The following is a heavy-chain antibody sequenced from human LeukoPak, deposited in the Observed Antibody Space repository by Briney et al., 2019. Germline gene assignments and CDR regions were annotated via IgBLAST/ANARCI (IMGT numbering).Heavy chain of an antibody. D-gene: IGHD3-16*01. CDR1: GFTFSSYA. Sequence: GGSLRLSCAASGFTFSSYAMHWVRQAPGKGLEWVAVISYDGSNKYYADSVKGRFTISRDNSKNTLYLQMNSLRAEDTAVYYCAKEVQITLRWGQGTLVTVSS. V-gene: IGHV3-30-3*01. CDR2: ISYDGSNK. J-gene: IGHJ4*02. CDR3: AKEVQITLR.